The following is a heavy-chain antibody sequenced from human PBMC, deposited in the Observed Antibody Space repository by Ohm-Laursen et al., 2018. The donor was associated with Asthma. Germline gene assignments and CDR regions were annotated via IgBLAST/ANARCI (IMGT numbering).Heavy chain of an antibody. Sequence: SLRLSCAASGFTFSDYALTWVRQAPGKGLEWVAGVSANSGKTRYADSLKGRFTISRDNPKNILYLQMNSLRTDDTAVYFCAKDVFAGPNVVVVTAADCWGQGTLVTVSA. J-gene: IGHJ4*02. CDR1: GFTFSDYA. D-gene: IGHD2-21*02. CDR2: VSANSGKT. CDR3: AKDVFAGPNVVVVTAADC. V-gene: IGHV3-23*01.